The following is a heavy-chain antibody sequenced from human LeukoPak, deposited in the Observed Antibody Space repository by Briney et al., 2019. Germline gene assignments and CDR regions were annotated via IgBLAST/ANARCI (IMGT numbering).Heavy chain of an antibody. J-gene: IGHJ3*02. V-gene: IGHV4-34*01. CDR1: GGSFSGYY. CDR3: ARSHYYDTSGHLVAFDI. CDR2: VTHNGGT. D-gene: IGHD3-22*01. Sequence: PSETLSLTCAVYGGSFSGYYWSWIRQPPGKGLEWIGDVTHNGGTYYNWSLKSRVTISIDTSKNQFSLKLNSVTAADTAVYYCARSHYYDTSGHLVAFDIWGHGTMVPVSS.